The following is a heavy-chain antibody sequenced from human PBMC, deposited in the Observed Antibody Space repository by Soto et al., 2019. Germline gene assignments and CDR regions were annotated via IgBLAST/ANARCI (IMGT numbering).Heavy chain of an antibody. CDR2: IGGSGRTT. D-gene: IGHD3-22*01. Sequence: GGSLRLSCAASAFTFNNYAMSWVRQAPGKGLEWVSGIGGSGRTTYYADSAKGRFTISRDNSNNTLFLQMNSLRAEDTAVYYCAKSRYSDSSGDFYDYWGQGTLVTVSS. J-gene: IGHJ4*02. V-gene: IGHV3-23*01. CDR3: AKSRYSDSSGDFYDY. CDR1: AFTFNNYA.